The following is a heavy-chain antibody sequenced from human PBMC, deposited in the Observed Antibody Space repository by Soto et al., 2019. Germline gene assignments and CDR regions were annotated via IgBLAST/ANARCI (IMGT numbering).Heavy chain of an antibody. CDR3: ARGLGRGYFDY. CDR1: GGSLSRGGYS. CDR2: IYHSGST. J-gene: IGHJ4*02. V-gene: IGHV4-30-2*01. Sequence: ASETLSLTCAVSGGSLSRGGYSWSWIRQPPGKGLEWIGYIYHSGSTYYNPSLKSRVTISVDRSKNQFSLKLSSVTAADTAVYYCARGLGRGYFDYWGQGTLVTVSS.